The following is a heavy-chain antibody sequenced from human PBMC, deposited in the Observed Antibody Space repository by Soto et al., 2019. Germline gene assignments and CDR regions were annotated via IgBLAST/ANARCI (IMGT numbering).Heavy chain of an antibody. D-gene: IGHD3-10*01. J-gene: IGHJ5*02. CDR1: GGSISSYY. CDR3: ARDDYGSGSYYFA. V-gene: IGHV4-59*01. Sequence: QVQLQESGPGLLKPSETLSLTCTVSGGSISSYYWRWIRQPPGKGLEWIGYIYYSGSTNYNHSLISRVTISVDTSKNQFSLKLSSVTAADTAVYYCARDDYGSGSYYFAWGQGTLVTVSS. CDR2: IYYSGST.